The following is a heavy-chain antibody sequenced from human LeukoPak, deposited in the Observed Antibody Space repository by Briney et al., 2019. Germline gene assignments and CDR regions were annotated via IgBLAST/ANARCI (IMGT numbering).Heavy chain of an antibody. V-gene: IGHV3-48*01. Sequence: GGSLRLSCAASGFTFSSYSMNWVRQAPGKGLELVSYISSSSSTIYYADSVKGRFTISRDNAKNSLYLQMNSLRAEDTAVYYCARAVGAVYYYYMDVWGKGTTVTVSS. CDR3: ARAVGAVYYYYMDV. D-gene: IGHD1-26*01. CDR1: GFTFSSYS. J-gene: IGHJ6*03. CDR2: ISSSSSTI.